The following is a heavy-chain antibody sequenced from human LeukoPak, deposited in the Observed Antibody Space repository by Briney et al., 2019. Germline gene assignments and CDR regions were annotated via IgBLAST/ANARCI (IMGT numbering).Heavy chain of an antibody. CDR2: MNPNSGNT. CDR3: ARWRYCSGGSCHTGHYYYYGMDV. CDR1: GYTFTSYD. Sequence: ASVRGSCKASGYTFTSYDINWVRQATGQGLEWMGWMNPNSGNTGYAQKFQGRVTMTRNTSISTAYIELSSLRSEDTAVYYCARWRYCSGGSCHTGHYYYYGMDVWGQGTSVTVSS. J-gene: IGHJ6*02. V-gene: IGHV1-8*01. D-gene: IGHD2-15*01.